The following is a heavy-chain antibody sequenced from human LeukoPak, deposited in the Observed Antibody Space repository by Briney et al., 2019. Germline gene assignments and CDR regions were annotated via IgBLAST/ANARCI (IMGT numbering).Heavy chain of an antibody. D-gene: IGHD3-16*01. CDR2: IYYSGST. V-gene: IGHV4-39*07. J-gene: IGHJ4*02. CDR3: ARDKPLGGYFDY. Sequence: SETLSLTCTVSGGSISSSSYYWGWIRQPPGKGLEWIGSIYYSGSTYYNPSLKSRVTISVDTSKNQFSLKLSSVTAADTAVYYCARDKPLGGYFDYWGQGTLVTVSS. CDR1: GGSISSSSYY.